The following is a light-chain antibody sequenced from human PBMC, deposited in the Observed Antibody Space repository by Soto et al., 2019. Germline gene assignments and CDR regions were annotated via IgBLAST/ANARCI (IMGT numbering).Light chain of an antibody. CDR2: LNSDGSH. V-gene: IGLV4-69*01. CDR1: SGHSSYA. J-gene: IGLJ2*01. CDR3: QTWGTGIKV. Sequence: HLVLTQSPSASASLGASVKLTCTLSSGHSSYAIAWHQQQPEKDPRYLMKLNSDGSHSKGDGIPDRFSGSSSGAERYLTISSLQSEDEADYYCQTWGTGIKVFGGGTKLTVL.